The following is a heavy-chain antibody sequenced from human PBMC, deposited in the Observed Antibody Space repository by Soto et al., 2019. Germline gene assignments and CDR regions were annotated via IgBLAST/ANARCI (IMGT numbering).Heavy chain of an antibody. V-gene: IGHV1-69*01. CDR3: ARVTSMVRGVSDKWFDP. CDR2: IISMYGQA. J-gene: IGHJ5*02. Sequence: QVPLVQSGAEVKKAGSSVTVSCKASGGTFSSYAIHWVRQAPGQGLDCMGGIISMYGQAKYAQRFQGRVTMTADASTTTGYMDLTSLTSQDTSVYYCARVTSMVRGVSDKWFDPWGHGNLVTVSS. CDR1: GGTFSSYA. D-gene: IGHD3-10*01.